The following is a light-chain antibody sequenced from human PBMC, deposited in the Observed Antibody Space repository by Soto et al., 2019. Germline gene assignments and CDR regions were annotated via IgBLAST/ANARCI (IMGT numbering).Light chain of an antibody. CDR1: QGISSY. Sequence: AIRMTQSPSSLSASTGDRVTITCRASQGISSYLAWYQQKPGKAPKLLIYAASTLQSGVPSRFSGSGSGTDFTLTISCLQSEDFATDYCQQYYSYPRTFGQGNKLEIK. J-gene: IGKJ2*01. CDR2: AAS. V-gene: IGKV1-8*01. CDR3: QQYYSYPRT.